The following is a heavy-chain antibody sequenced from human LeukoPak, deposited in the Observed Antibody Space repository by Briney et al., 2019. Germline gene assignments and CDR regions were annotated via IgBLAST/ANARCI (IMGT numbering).Heavy chain of an antibody. J-gene: IGHJ1*01. CDR1: GGSIISGANY. D-gene: IGHD1-14*01. CDR3: ARAPSVDWYKFQL. CDR2: IYSSGHT. V-gene: IGHV4-31*03. Sequence: SETLSLTCTVSGGSIISGANYWSWLRQRPGRGLEWIGYIYSSGHTYHNPSLRSRVFLSVDTSKRQLSLKLTSVTAADTAVYYCARAPSVDWYKFQLWGQGTLVTVSS.